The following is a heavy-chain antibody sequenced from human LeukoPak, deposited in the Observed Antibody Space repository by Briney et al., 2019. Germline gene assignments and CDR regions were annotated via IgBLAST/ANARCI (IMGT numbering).Heavy chain of an antibody. CDR1: GFTFSSYS. Sequence: GGSLRLSCAASGFTFSSYSMNWVRQAPGEGLEWVSSISSSSSYIYYAGSVKGRFTISRDNAKNSLYLQMNSLRADDTAVYYCARGLAAAGTRGPYWGQGTLVTVSS. V-gene: IGHV3-21*01. CDR2: ISSSSSYI. D-gene: IGHD6-13*01. CDR3: ARGLAAAGTRGPY. J-gene: IGHJ4*02.